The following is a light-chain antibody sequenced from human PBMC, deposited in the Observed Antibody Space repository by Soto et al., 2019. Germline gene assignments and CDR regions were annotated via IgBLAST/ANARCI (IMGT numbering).Light chain of an antibody. Sequence: QSVLTQPPSVSAAPGQKVIISCSGSSSNIGSNYVSWYQQLPGTAPKLLIYDNNKRPSGIPDRFSGSKSGTSATLGITGLQTGDEADYYCGTWDSSLSAGFYVFGTGTKVTVL. CDR2: DNN. J-gene: IGLJ1*01. CDR1: SSNIGSNY. V-gene: IGLV1-51*01. CDR3: GTWDSSLSAGFYV.